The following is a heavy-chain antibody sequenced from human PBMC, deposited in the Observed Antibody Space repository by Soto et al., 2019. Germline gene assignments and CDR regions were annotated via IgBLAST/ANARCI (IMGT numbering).Heavy chain of an antibody. CDR1: GFTFSSYG. Sequence: GGSLRLSCAASGFTFSSYGMHWVRQAPGKGLEWVPVISYDGSNKYYADSVKGRFTISRDNSKNTMYLQMNSLRAEDTAVYYCAKDQGNYGGEEAFDIWGQGTMVTVSS. D-gene: IGHD3-10*01. J-gene: IGHJ3*02. CDR3: AKDQGNYGGEEAFDI. CDR2: ISYDGSNK. V-gene: IGHV3-30*18.